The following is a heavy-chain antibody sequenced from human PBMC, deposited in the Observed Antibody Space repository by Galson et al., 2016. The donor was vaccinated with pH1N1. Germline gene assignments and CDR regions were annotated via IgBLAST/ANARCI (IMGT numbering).Heavy chain of an antibody. J-gene: IGHJ4*02. CDR2: IDRDFTAT. CDR3: ARHWGSSKQSTIDS. Sequence: LSCAASGFNFDDYYMSWVRQAQGKGLEWISSIDRDFTATSYADSVKGRFSISRDNSKKSLYLQMNSLRAEDTTVYYCARHWGSSKQSTIDSWGQGIVVTVSS. V-gene: IGHV3-11*01. CDR1: GFNFDDYY. D-gene: IGHD7-27*01.